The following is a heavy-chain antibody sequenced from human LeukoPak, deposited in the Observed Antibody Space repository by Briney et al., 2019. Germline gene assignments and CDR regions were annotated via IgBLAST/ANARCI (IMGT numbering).Heavy chain of an antibody. J-gene: IGHJ4*02. D-gene: IGHD1-26*01. V-gene: IGHV3-23*01. CDR1: GFTFSTYS. CDR2: LSAGKQVP. CDR3: AKANRGSYYGLGDYFDY. Sequence: PGGSLRLSCLASGFTFSTYSLSWVRQAPGKGLEWVSALSAGKQVPYYAGSVKGRFTISRDNSKNTLYLQMNSLRTEDTAVYYCAKANRGSYYGLGDYFDYWGQGTLVTVSS.